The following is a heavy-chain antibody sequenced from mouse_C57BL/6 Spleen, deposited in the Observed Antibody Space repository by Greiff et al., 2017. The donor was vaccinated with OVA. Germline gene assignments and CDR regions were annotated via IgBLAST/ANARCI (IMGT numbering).Heavy chain of an antibody. Sequence: QVQLQQPGAELVMPGASVKLSCKASGYTFTSYWMHWVKQRPGQGLEWIGEIDPSDSYTNYNQKFKGKSTLTVDKSSSTAYMQLSSLTSEDSAVYYCAREGLRRPWFAYWGQGTLVTVSA. CDR2: IDPSDSYT. J-gene: IGHJ3*01. V-gene: IGHV1-69*01. CDR1: GYTFTSYW. D-gene: IGHD2-4*01. CDR3: AREGLRRPWFAY.